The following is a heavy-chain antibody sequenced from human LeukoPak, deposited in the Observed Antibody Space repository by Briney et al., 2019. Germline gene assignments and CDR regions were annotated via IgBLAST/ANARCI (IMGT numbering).Heavy chain of an antibody. Sequence: GGSLRLSCAASGFTLSSYGMHWVRQAPGKGLEWVAFIRYDGSNKYYADSVKGRFTTSRDNSKNTLYLQMNSLRAEDTAVYYCANPSDCSSTSCYYQGDYWGQGTLVTVSS. CDR3: ANPSDCSSTSCYYQGDY. CDR1: GFTLSSYG. J-gene: IGHJ4*02. CDR2: IRYDGSNK. D-gene: IGHD2-2*01. V-gene: IGHV3-30*02.